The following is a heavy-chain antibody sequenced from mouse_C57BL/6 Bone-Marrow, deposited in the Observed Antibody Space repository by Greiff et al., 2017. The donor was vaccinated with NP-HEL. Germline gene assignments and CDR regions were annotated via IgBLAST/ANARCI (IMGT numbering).Heavy chain of an antibody. CDR3: ARSRWLLRGAWFAY. V-gene: IGHV1-64*01. J-gene: IGHJ3*01. D-gene: IGHD2-3*01. CDR1: GYTFTSYW. Sequence: QVQLQQSGAELVKPGASVKLSCKASGYTFTSYWMHWVKQRPGQGLEWIGMIHPNSGSTNYNEKFKSKATLTVDKSSSTAYMQLSSLTSEDSAVYYCARSRWLLRGAWFAYWGQGTLVTVSA. CDR2: IHPNSGST.